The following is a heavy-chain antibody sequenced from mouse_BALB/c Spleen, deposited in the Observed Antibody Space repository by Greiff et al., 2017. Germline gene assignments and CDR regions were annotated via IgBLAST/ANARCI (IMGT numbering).Heavy chain of an antibody. V-gene: IGHV14-3*02. D-gene: IGHD3-3*01. CDR3: ARGTGLDRYYFDY. J-gene: IGHJ2*01. Sequence: VQLQQSGAELVKPGASVKLSCTASGFNIKDTYMHWVKQSPEQGLEWIGRIDPANGNTKYDPKFQGKATITADKSSNTAYLQLSILTSEDTAVYYCARGTGLDRYYFDYWGQGTTLTVSS. CDR2: IDPANGNT. CDR1: GFNIKDTY.